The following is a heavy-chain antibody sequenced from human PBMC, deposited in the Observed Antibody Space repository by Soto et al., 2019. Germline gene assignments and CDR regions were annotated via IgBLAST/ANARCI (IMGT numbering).Heavy chain of an antibody. CDR2: ISGHDGNT. CDR3: AREYCSSASCYGPDF. CDR1: GYSLTSYG. D-gene: IGHD2-2*01. V-gene: IGHV1-18*01. Sequence: QVQLVQSGAEVKMPGASVEVSCKASGYSLTSYGISLVRQAPAQGLEWMGWISGHDGNTKYTQKLQGRVTVTTDTSTRTAYMDLRSLRSDDTAVYYCAREYCSSASCYGPDFWGQGTLVTVSP. J-gene: IGHJ4*02.